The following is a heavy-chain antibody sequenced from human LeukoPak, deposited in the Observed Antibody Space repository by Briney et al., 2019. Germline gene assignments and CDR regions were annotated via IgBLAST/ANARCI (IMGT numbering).Heavy chain of an antibody. J-gene: IGHJ6*04. D-gene: IGHD3-10*02. CDR1: GFAFNTYS. Sequence: GGSLRLSCAASGFAFNTYSMHWVRQAPGKGLEWVSYISSSGSTIYYADSVKGRFTISRDNAKNSLYLQMNSLRAEDTAVYYCAELGITMIGGVWGKGTTVTISS. V-gene: IGHV3-48*03. CDR3: AELGITMIGGV. CDR2: ISSSGSTI.